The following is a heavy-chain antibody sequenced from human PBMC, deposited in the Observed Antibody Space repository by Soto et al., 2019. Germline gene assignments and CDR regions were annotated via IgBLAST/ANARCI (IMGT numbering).Heavy chain of an antibody. D-gene: IGHD1-26*01. CDR2: IYPGDSDT. V-gene: IGHV5-51*01. Sequence: GESLKSSCKASGYLFTLYWIGWVRQMPGKGLEWMGIIYPGDSDTRYSPSFQGQVTISADKSISTASLQWSRLKASDTAVYYCARHSPTAGSYYFYYCIDVCGQGTPVTVSS. J-gene: IGHJ6*02. CDR3: ARHSPTAGSYYFYYCIDV. CDR1: GYLFTLYW.